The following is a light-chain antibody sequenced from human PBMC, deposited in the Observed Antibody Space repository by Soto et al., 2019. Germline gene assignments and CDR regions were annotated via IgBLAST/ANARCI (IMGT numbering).Light chain of an antibody. Sequence: DVLMSLSPRPLPVPAGAAASISCRTSQGLLQSCGFSYLAWYLQKPGQSPQLLIYVGSHRAAGVPDRFSGSESGTDFTLTISRLEAEDFGVYYCKQHRQTPRTVGQGTKVDIK. CDR2: VGS. J-gene: IGKJ1*01. CDR1: QGLLQSCGFSY. CDR3: KQHRQTPRT. V-gene: IGKV2-28*01.